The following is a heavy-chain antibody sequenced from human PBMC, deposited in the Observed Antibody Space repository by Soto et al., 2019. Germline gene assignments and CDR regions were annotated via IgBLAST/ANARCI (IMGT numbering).Heavy chain of an antibody. J-gene: IGHJ4*02. CDR1: GFTFSSYA. D-gene: IGHD6-19*01. Sequence: EVQLLESGGGLVQPGGSLRLSCAASGFTFSSYAMSWVRQAPGKGLEWVSAISGSGGSTYYADSVKGRFTISRDNSKNPLYLQMDSLRAEDTAVYYCAKDRSAGYSSGWYDYWGQGTLVTVSS. CDR2: ISGSGGST. CDR3: AKDRSAGYSSGWYDY. V-gene: IGHV3-23*01.